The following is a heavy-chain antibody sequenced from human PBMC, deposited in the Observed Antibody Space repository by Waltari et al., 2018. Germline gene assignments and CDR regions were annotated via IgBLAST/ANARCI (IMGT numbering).Heavy chain of an antibody. V-gene: IGHV4-59*12. D-gene: IGHD3-16*01. CDR1: GGSITGYY. CDR3: VRDPSLGGTYDYALFDR. CDR2: IAGGGGNT. J-gene: IGHJ4*02. Sequence: QVNLQESGPGLVKPSETLSLTCANSGGSITGYYWNWIRQSPGKGLEWIGFIAGGGGNTEYHPSLKSRVTVSRDTSKNQLSLNLKSVTAADTAVYYCVRDPSLGGTYDYALFDRWGQGVLVTVSS.